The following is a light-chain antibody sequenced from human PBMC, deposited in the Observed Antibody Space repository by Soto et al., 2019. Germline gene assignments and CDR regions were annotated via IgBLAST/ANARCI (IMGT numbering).Light chain of an antibody. Sequence: DIVLTQSPGTLSLSPGERDNLFCRSSQSISSSFLAWYQQRPGQSHRLLIYGASSRAAGIPARFSGSGSETDFTLTISDVEPEEFAVYYCHKRQSWPRTFGQGTKVDNK. V-gene: IGKV3-20*01. J-gene: IGKJ1*01. CDR2: GAS. CDR1: QSISSSF. CDR3: HKRQSWPRT.